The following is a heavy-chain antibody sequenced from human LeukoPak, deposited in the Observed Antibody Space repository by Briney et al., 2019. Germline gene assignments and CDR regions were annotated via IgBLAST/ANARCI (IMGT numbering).Heavy chain of an antibody. CDR1: GGSISSYY. J-gene: IGHJ4*02. CDR3: ARVPSNYYDSSGYYHDYFDY. Sequence: SETLSLTCTVSGGSISSYYWSWIRQPPGKGLEWIGYIYYSGSTSYNPSLKSRVTISVDTSKNQFSLKLSSVTAADTAVYYCARVPSNYYDSSGYYHDYFDYWGQGTLVTVSS. D-gene: IGHD3-22*01. CDR2: IYYSGST. V-gene: IGHV4-59*01.